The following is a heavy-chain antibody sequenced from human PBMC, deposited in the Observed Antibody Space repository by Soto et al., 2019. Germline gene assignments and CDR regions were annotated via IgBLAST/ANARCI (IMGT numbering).Heavy chain of an antibody. CDR2: ISAYNGNT. Sequence: SAKLSCKVSGYTLTELSMHWVRQSPGKGLEWMGWISAYNGNTNYAQKLQGRVTMTTDTSTSTAYMELRSLRSDDTAVYYCARDTVTTSVPGGDYYYYYGMDVWGQGTTVTVSS. J-gene: IGHJ6*02. CDR3: ARDTVTTSVPGGDYYYYYGMDV. D-gene: IGHD4-17*01. CDR1: GYTLTELS. V-gene: IGHV1-18*01.